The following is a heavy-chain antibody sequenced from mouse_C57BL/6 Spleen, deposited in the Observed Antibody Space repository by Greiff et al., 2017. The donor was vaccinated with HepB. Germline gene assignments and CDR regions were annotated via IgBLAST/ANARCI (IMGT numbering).Heavy chain of an antibody. Sequence: EVKLVESGPGLVKPSQSLSLTCSVTGYSITSGYYWNWIRQFPGNKLEWMGYISYDGSNNYNPSLKNRISITRDTSKNQFFLKLNSVTTEDTATYYCAREDYGSSWGYWGQGTTLTVSS. V-gene: IGHV3-6*01. CDR3: AREDYGSSWGY. J-gene: IGHJ2*01. D-gene: IGHD1-1*01. CDR1: GYSITSGYY. CDR2: ISYDGSN.